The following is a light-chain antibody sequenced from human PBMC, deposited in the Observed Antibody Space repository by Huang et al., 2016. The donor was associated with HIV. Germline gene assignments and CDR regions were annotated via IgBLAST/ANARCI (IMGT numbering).Light chain of an antibody. V-gene: IGKV3-11*01. Sequence: DIVLTQSPATLSWSPGQRATLSCRASQTINNYLVWYQQKPGQAPRLLIYYSFNRATGIPARFSGSGSGTDFTLTINTLEPEDFAVYYCQQRGAWPLTFGGGTKVEIK. J-gene: IGKJ4*01. CDR1: QTINNY. CDR2: YSF. CDR3: QQRGAWPLT.